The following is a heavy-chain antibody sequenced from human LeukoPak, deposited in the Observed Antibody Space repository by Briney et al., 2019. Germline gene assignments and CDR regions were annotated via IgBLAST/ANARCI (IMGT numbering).Heavy chain of an antibody. V-gene: IGHV1-8*01. CDR2: MNPNSGNT. D-gene: IGHD3-10*01. CDR1: GCTFTSYD. J-gene: IGHJ6*02. Sequence: GASVKVSCKASGCTFTSYDINWVRQATGQGLEWMGWMNPNSGNTGYAQKFQGRVTMTRNTSISTAYMELSSLRSEDTAVYYCARRITMVRGVIIAYYYYGMDVWGQGTTVTVSS. CDR3: ARRITMVRGVIIAYYYYGMDV.